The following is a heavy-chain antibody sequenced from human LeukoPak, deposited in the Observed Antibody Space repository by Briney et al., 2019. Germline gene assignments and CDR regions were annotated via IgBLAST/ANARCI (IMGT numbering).Heavy chain of an antibody. Sequence: RASVKVSFKASGGTFSNYAISWVRQAPGQGLEWMGRIIPILGIANYAQKFQGRVTITADKSTSTAYMELSSLRSEDTAVYYCARESTSSGYYYAPDYWGQGTLVTVSS. CDR2: IIPILGIA. CDR3: ARESTSSGYYYAPDY. J-gene: IGHJ4*02. V-gene: IGHV1-69*04. CDR1: GGTFSNYA. D-gene: IGHD3-22*01.